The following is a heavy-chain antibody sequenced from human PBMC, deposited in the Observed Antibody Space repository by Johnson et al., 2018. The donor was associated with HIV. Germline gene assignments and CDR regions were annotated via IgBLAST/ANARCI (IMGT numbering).Heavy chain of an antibody. CDR1: GFTVSSNY. CDR2: IYSGGST. CDR3: TTDGLRTIDAFDI. J-gene: IGHJ3*02. V-gene: IGHV3-53*01. Sequence: VQLVESGGGLIQPGGSLRLSCAASGFTVSSNYMSWVRQAPGKGLEWVSVIYSGGSTYYADSVKGRLTMSRDDSKNTLYLQMNSLKTEDTAVYYCTTDGLRTIDAFDIWGQGTMVTVSS. D-gene: IGHD5-12*01.